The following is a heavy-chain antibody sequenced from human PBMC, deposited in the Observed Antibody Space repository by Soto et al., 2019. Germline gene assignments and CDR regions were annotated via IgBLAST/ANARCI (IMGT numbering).Heavy chain of an antibody. D-gene: IGHD2-15*01. Sequence: QVKLVQSGAEVKKPGASVKVYCKASGYTFTSYAMHWVRQAPGQRLEWMGWINAGNGNTKYSQKFQGRVTITRDTSASTGYMEQSRLTSNDTGVYYCAGDLRGWPDNLGHGTLVTVSS. CDR3: AGDLRGWPDN. V-gene: IGHV1-3*01. CDR1: GYTFTSYA. J-gene: IGHJ4*01. CDR2: INAGNGNT.